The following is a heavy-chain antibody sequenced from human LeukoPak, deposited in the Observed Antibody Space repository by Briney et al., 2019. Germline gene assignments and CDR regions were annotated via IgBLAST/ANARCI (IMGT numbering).Heavy chain of an antibody. CDR3: AKSKGSLEGNWFDP. D-gene: IGHD5-24*01. V-gene: IGHV1-8*01. CDR1: GYIFSNYD. J-gene: IGHJ5*02. Sequence: GASVKVSCTASGYIFSNYDINWARQATGQGLEWMGWMNPNSGNTGYAQKFQGRVTMTRDTSISTAYMEVSSLRSEDTAVYYCAKSKGSLEGNWFDPWGQGTLVTVSS. CDR2: MNPNSGNT.